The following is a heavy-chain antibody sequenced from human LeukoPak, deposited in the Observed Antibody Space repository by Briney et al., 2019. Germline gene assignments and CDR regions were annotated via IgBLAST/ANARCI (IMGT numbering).Heavy chain of an antibody. D-gene: IGHD2-2*01. J-gene: IGHJ4*02. Sequence: GGSLRLSCAASGFTFSSYSMNWVRHAPGKGLEWVSYIISSSSTIYYADSVKGRFTISRDNAKNSLHLQMNSLRAEDTAVYYCARGYCSSTSCYRHFDYWGQGTLVTVS. V-gene: IGHV3-48*04. CDR1: GFTFSSYS. CDR2: IISSSSTI. CDR3: ARGYCSSTSCYRHFDY.